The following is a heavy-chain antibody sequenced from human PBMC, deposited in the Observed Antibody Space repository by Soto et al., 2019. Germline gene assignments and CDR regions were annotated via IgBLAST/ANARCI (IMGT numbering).Heavy chain of an antibody. CDR3: ARQGDTAMVPFDY. Sequence: GESLKISCQGFGYSFTSYWIGWVRQMPGKGLEWMGIINPGDSDSRYSPSFQGQVTISADKSISTAYLQWNSLKASDTAMYYCARQGDTAMVPFDYWGQGTLVTVFS. V-gene: IGHV5-51*01. CDR2: INPGDSDS. CDR1: GYSFTSYW. D-gene: IGHD5-18*01. J-gene: IGHJ4*02.